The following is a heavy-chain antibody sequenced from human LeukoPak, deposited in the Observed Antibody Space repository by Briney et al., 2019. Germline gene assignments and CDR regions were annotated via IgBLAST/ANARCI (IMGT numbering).Heavy chain of an antibody. CDR2: ISYDGSNK. CDR3: ARDRGLGVVILVPLDY. D-gene: IGHD3-3*01. CDR1: GFTLSSYA. J-gene: IGHJ4*02. Sequence: GGSLRLSCAASGFTLSSYAMHWVRQAPGKGLEWVAVISYDGSNKYYADSVKGRFTISRDNSKNTLYLQMNSLRAEDTAVYYCARDRGLGVVILVPLDYWGQGTLVTVSS. V-gene: IGHV3-30-3*01.